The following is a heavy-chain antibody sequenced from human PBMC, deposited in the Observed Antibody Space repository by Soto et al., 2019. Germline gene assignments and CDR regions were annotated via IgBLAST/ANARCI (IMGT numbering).Heavy chain of an antibody. CDR2: IDPSDSYT. V-gene: IGHV5-10-1*01. J-gene: IGHJ6*02. Sequence: GEYLKISCKGSGYSFTSYWISWVRQMPGKGLEWMGRIDPSDSYTNYSPSFQGHVTISADKSISTAYLQWSSLKASDTAMYYCARLKQLINSQLYYYYYGMDVWGQGTTVTVSS. CDR1: GYSFTSYW. CDR3: ARLKQLINSQLYYYYYGMDV. D-gene: IGHD6-13*01.